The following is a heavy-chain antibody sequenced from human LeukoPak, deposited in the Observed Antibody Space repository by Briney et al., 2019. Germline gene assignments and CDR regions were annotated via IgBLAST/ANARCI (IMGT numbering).Heavy chain of an antibody. J-gene: IGHJ6*03. V-gene: IGHV4-59*01. Sequence: GSLRLSCAASGFTFDDYGMSWIRQPPGKGLEWIGYIYYSGSTNYNPSLKSRVTISVDTSKNQFSLKLSSVTAADTAVYYCARVYGSGSYSNFYYYYMDVWGKGTTVTVSS. CDR3: ARVYGSGSYSNFYYYYMDV. CDR2: IYYSGST. CDR1: GFTFDDYG. D-gene: IGHD3-10*01.